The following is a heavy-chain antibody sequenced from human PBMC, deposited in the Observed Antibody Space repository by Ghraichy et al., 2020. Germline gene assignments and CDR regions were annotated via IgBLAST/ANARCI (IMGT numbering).Heavy chain of an antibody. J-gene: IGHJ6*02. CDR1: GGTFSSYA. CDR2: IIPIFGTA. CDR3: ARGPTPYYYYYGMDV. V-gene: IGHV1-69*05. Sequence: SVKVSCKASGGTFSSYAISWVRQAPGQGLEWMGGIIPIFGTANYAQKFQGRVTITTDESTSTAYMELRSLRSEDTAVYYCARGPTPYYYYYGMDVWGQGTTVTVSS.